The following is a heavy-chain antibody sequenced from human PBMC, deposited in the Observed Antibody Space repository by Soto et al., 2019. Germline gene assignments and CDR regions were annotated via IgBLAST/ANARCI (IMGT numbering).Heavy chain of an antibody. Sequence: QVQLVQSGAEVKKPGASVKVSCKASGYTFTSYDINWVRQATGQGLEWMGWMNPNSDNTGYAQKFQGRVTMTRNTSISTAYMELSSLRSEDTAVYYCARGWDSSSWNGGNWFDPWGQGTLVTVSS. V-gene: IGHV1-8*01. J-gene: IGHJ5*02. D-gene: IGHD6-13*01. CDR2: MNPNSDNT. CDR1: GYTFTSYD. CDR3: ARGWDSSSWNGGNWFDP.